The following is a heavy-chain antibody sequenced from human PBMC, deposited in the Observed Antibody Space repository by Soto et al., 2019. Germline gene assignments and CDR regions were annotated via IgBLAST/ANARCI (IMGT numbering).Heavy chain of an antibody. Sequence: QVQLQQWGAGLLKPSETLSLTCAVYGGSFSGYYWSWIRQPPGKGLEWIGEINHSGSTNYNPSLKSRVTRSVHTSQTQFSLKLSSVTAADTAVYYCARAYGDYGVIDYWGQGTLVTVSS. CDR3: ARAYGDYGVIDY. J-gene: IGHJ4*02. V-gene: IGHV4-34*01. CDR2: INHSGST. D-gene: IGHD4-17*01. CDR1: GGSFSGYY.